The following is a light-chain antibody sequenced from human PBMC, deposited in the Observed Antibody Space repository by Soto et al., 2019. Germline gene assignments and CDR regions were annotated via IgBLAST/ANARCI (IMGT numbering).Light chain of an antibody. Sequence: EIVLTQSPATLSLSPGERATLSCRASQSVSSYLAWYQHKPGQAPRLLVYDASTRATGIPARFSGSGSETELTLRISSREPEDFDVYFCQQRSNWPLNFGGGTKVEIK. CDR1: QSVSSY. V-gene: IGKV3-11*01. J-gene: IGKJ4*01. CDR3: QQRSNWPLN. CDR2: DAS.